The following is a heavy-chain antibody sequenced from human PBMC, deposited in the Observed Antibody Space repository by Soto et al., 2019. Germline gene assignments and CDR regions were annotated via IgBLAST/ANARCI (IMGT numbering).Heavy chain of an antibody. CDR3: ARDPSAAAGSLPHYYYYMDV. J-gene: IGHJ6*03. D-gene: IGHD6-13*01. V-gene: IGHV3-21*01. Sequence: GGSLRLSCAASGFTFSSYSMNWVRQAPGKGLEWVSSISSSSSYIYYADSVKGRFTISRDNAKNSLYLKMNSLRAEDTAVYYCARDPSAAAGSLPHYYYYMDVWGKGTTVTVSS. CDR1: GFTFSSYS. CDR2: ISSSSSYI.